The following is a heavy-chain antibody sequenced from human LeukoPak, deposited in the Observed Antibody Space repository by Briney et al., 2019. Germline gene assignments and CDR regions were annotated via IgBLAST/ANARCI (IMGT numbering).Heavy chain of an antibody. V-gene: IGHV4-39*07. CDR2: IYYSGST. J-gene: IGHJ3*02. D-gene: IGHD3-16*02. Sequence: SETLSLTCTVSGVSISSYYWGWIRQPPGKGLEWIGSIYYSGSTYYNPSLKSRVTISVDTSKNQFSLKLSSVTAADTAVYYCARVGGWAFGGVIVRFAFDIWGQGTMVTVSS. CDR3: ARVGGWAFGGVIVRFAFDI. CDR1: GVSISSYY.